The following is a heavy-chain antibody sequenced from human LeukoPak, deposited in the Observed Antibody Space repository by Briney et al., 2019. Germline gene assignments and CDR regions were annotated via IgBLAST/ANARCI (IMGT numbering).Heavy chain of an antibody. CDR1: GFTFNDYY. V-gene: IGHV3-11*01. J-gene: IGHJ5*02. CDR3: ATDGAGFDT. Sequence: TGGSLRLSCAASGFTFNDYYMSWIRQAPGKGLEWLSYINIGGTNTHYADSVKGRSTISRDNAKKSLYLEMNDLRAEDTAVYYCATDGAGFDTWGQGVLVTASS. CDR2: INIGGTNT.